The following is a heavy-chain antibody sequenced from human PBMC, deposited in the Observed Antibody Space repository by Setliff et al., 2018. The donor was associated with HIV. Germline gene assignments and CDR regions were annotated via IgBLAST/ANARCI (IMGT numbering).Heavy chain of an antibody. V-gene: IGHV4-61*02. D-gene: IGHD3-10*01. CDR1: GGSISKGSYY. CDR3: TRDHNYGFYY. J-gene: IGHJ4*02. CDR2: ISTSGST. Sequence: PSETLSLTCSVSGGSISKGSYYWNWIRQPAGKGLEWIGRISTSGSTNYNPSLKSRVTISLDTSKNQFSLKLSSATAADTAVYYCTRDHNYGFYYWGQGTLVTVSS.